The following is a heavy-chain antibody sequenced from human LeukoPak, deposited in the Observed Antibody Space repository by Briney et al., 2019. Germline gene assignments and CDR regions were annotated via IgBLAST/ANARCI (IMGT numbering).Heavy chain of an antibody. CDR2: IYSGGGT. CDR3: ARDPPAVAANTYG. Sequence: PGGSLRLSCAASGFTVSNNYMRWVRQAPGKGLEWVSLIYSGGGTYYADAVKGRFTISRDGSKNMSYLQMDSLRAEDTAIYYCARDPPAVAANTYGWGQGTLVTVSS. J-gene: IGHJ4*02. V-gene: IGHV3-66*01. D-gene: IGHD6-6*01. CDR1: GFTVSNNY.